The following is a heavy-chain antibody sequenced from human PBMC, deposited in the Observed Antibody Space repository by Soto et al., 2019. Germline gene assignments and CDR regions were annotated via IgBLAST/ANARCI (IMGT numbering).Heavy chain of an antibody. D-gene: IGHD3-3*01. Sequence: ASVKVSCKASGYTFTSYGISWVRQAPGQGLEWMGWISAYNGNTNYAQKLQGRVTMTTDTSTSTAYMELRSLRSDDTAVYYCARSEFRFFPLDYWGHGSRVTVSS. CDR1: GYTFTSYG. J-gene: IGHJ4*01. V-gene: IGHV1-18*01. CDR2: ISAYNGNT. CDR3: ARSEFRFFPLDY.